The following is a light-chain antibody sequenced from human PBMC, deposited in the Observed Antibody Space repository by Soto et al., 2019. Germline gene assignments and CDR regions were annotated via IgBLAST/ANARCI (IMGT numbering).Light chain of an antibody. CDR2: DAS. V-gene: IGKV3-11*01. Sequence: EIVLTQSPGTLCLSPGEGATLSCRAIQTISSFLACYQQKPGQAPTLLIYDASNRGTGIAARFSGSGSGTDFTLTISSLEPEEFAVYYCQQRSNWPPTFGQGTRLEI. CDR3: QQRSNWPPT. J-gene: IGKJ5*01. CDR1: QTISSF.